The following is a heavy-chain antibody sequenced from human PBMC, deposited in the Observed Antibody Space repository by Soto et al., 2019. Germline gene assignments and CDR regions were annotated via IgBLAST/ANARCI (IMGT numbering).Heavy chain of an antibody. D-gene: IGHD5-18*01. CDR3: SRGILV. Sequence: QVQLQESGPGLVKPSQTLSLTCTVSGGSINSGGYCWSWIRQHPGKGLDWIGCISYGGSTSYNPSPXRXXTTSVDTSKNQFSLKLTSVTAAATAVYYCSRGILVWGQGALITVSS. CDR2: ISYGGST. J-gene: IGHJ4*02. CDR1: GGSINSGGYC. V-gene: IGHV4-31*03.